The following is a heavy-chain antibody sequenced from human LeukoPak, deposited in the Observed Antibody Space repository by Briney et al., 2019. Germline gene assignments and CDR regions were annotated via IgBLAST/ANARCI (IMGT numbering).Heavy chain of an antibody. V-gene: IGHV3-48*03. D-gene: IGHD1-14*01. CDR1: GFTFSSYE. Sequence: PGGSLRLSCAASGFTFSSYEMNWVRQAPGKGLEWVSYISSSGSTIYYADSVKGRFTISRDNAKNSLYLQMNSLRAEDTAVYYCARVPPDLLGYFDLWGRGTLVTVSS. J-gene: IGHJ2*01. CDR2: ISSSGSTI. CDR3: ARVPPDLLGYFDL.